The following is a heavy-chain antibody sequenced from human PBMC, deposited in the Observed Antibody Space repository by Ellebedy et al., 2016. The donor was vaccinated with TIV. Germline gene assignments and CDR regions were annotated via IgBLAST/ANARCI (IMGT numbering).Heavy chain of an antibody. CDR2: INDISSHI. J-gene: IGHJ4*02. CDR3: ARDPRPYLRYGHYDC. Sequence: GESLKISCAASGFTVSSNYMSWVRQAPGKGLEWVSSINDISSHIYYADSVKGRFTISRDNAKNLVFLQMNNLRADDTAVYFCARDPRPYLRYGHYDCWGQGTLVTVSS. V-gene: IGHV3-21*01. CDR1: GFTVSSNY. D-gene: IGHD3-9*01.